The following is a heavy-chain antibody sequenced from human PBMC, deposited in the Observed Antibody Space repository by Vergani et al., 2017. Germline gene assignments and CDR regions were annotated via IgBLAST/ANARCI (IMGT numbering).Heavy chain of an antibody. J-gene: IGHJ4*02. Sequence: QVQLQESGPGLVKPSETLSLTCTVSGGSISSYYWSWIRPPPGKGLEWIGYIYYSGSTNYNPSLKSRVTISVDTAKNQFSLKLSSVTAADTAVYYCARWGYSYGYHYFDYWGQGTLVTVSS. D-gene: IGHD5-18*01. CDR1: GGSISSYY. V-gene: IGHV4-59*01. CDR3: ARWGYSYGYHYFDY. CDR2: IYYSGST.